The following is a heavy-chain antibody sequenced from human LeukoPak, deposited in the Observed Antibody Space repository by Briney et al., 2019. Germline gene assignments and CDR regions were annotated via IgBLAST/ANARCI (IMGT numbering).Heavy chain of an antibody. Sequence: QPGRSLRLSCAASGFTFSSYAMHWVRQAPGKGLEWVSVIYSGGSTYYADSVKGRFTISRDNSKNTLYLQMNSLRAEDTAVYYCARYYYYYYMDVWGKGTTVTISS. CDR1: GFTFSSYA. J-gene: IGHJ6*03. CDR3: ARYYYYYYMDV. V-gene: IGHV3-66*01. CDR2: IYSGGST.